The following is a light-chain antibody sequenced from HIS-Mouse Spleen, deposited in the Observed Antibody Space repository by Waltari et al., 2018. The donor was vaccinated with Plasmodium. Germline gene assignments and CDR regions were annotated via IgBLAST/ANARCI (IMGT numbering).Light chain of an antibody. Sequence: SYELTQPLSVSVALGQTARINWGGNNIGSKNVHWYQQKPGQDPVLVICRDSNRPSGLPERFSGSNSGNTATLTISRAQAGDEADYYCQVWDSSTLVFGGGTKLTVL. J-gene: IGLJ2*01. CDR2: RDS. CDR1: NIGSKN. CDR3: QVWDSSTLV. V-gene: IGLV3-9*01.